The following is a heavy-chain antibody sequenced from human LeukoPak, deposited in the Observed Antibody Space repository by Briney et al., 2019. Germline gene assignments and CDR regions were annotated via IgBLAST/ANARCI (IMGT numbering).Heavy chain of an antibody. J-gene: IGHJ4*02. CDR1: GFPVSSNY. CDR3: ARDSPGGGSDY. Sequence: GGSLRLSCAASGFPVSSNYMSWVRQAPGKGLEWVSVIYSGGSTYYADSVKGRFTISRDNSKNTLYLQMNSLRAEDTAVYYCARDSPGGGSDYWGQGTLVTVSS. D-gene: IGHD1-26*01. V-gene: IGHV3-66*01. CDR2: IYSGGST.